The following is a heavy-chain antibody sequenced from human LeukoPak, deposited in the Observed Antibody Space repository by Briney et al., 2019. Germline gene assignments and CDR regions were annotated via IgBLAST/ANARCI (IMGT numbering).Heavy chain of an antibody. CDR3: TPAPARGSGWYAY. V-gene: IGHV3-15*01. J-gene: IGHJ4*02. Sequence: GGSLRLSCAASGFTFSNAWVSWVRQAPGKGLEWVGRIKSKTDGGTTDYAAPVKGRFTISRDDSKNTLYLQMNSLKTEDTAVYYCTPAPARGSGWYAYWGQGTLVTVSS. D-gene: IGHD6-19*01. CDR1: GFTFSNAW. CDR2: IKSKTDGGTT.